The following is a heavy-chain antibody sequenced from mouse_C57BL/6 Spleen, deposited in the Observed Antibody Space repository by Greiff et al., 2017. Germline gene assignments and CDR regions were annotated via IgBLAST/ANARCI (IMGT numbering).Heavy chain of an antibody. CDR2: IYPGNSDT. V-gene: IGHV1-5*01. D-gene: IGHD1-1*01. CDR1: GYTFTSYW. J-gene: IGHJ2*01. Sequence: EVQLQQSGTVLARPGASVKMSCKTSGYTFTSYWMHWVKQRPGQGLGWIWAIYPGNSDTSYNQKFKGKAKLTAVTSASTAYMELSSLTNEDSAVYYCTRSDYYGVEGDYFDYWGQGTTLTVSS. CDR3: TRSDYYGVEGDYFDY.